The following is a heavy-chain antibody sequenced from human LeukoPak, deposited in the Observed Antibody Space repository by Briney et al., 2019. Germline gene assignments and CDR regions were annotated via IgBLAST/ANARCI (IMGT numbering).Heavy chain of an antibody. CDR1: GYTFTGYY. CDR3: ARESSSGWTNFDY. V-gene: IGHV1-2*02. CDR2: ISPNSGGT. D-gene: IGHD6-19*01. J-gene: IGHJ4*02. Sequence: ASVKVSCKASGYTFTGYYMHWVRQAPGQGLEWMGWISPNSGGTNYAQKFQGRVTMTRDTSISTAYMELSRLRSDDTAVYYCARESSSGWTNFDYWGQGTLVTVSS.